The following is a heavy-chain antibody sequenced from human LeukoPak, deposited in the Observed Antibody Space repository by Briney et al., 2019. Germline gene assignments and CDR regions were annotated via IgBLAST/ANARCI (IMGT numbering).Heavy chain of an antibody. D-gene: IGHD3-10*01. V-gene: IGHV3-23*01. CDR2: IGDTGDTI. CDR3: ASRNYYSSGRPFDY. Sequence: GGSLRLSCAASGFTFSSYIMNWVRQAPGKGLEWVSSIGDTGDTIYYSDSVKGRFTISRDNSKNTLYLQMNSLRAEDTAVYYCASRNYYSSGRPFDYWGQGTLVTVSS. J-gene: IGHJ4*02. CDR1: GFTFSSYI.